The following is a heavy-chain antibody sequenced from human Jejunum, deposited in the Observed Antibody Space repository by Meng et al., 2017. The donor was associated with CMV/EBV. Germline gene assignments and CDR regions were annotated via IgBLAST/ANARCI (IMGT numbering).Heavy chain of an antibody. D-gene: IGHD3-16*01. J-gene: IGHJ5*02. CDR3: ARECVGEAYDCQWNYWFDP. Sequence: VRPHGSGPGLGRSSETLSLTCSVSGGPISGYYWSWVRQPAGKRLEWIGRFHPGGTTNYNPSLENRITVSVDSSKNQFFLKLTSVTAADTAIYYCARECVGEAYDCQWNYWFDPWGRGTLVTVSS. CDR2: FHPGGTT. V-gene: IGHV4-4*07. CDR1: GGPISGYY.